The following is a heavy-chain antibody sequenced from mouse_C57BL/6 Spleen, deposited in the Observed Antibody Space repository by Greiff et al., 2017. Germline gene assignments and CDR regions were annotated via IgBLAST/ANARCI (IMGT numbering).Heavy chain of an antibody. V-gene: IGHV1-64*01. CDR1: GYTFTSYW. D-gene: IGHD1-1*01. CDR3: ASPITSTVVATDYFDY. CDR2: IHPNSGST. Sequence: QVQLQQPGAELVKPGASVKLSCKASGYTFTSYWMHWVKQRPGQGLEWIGMIHPNSGSTNYNEKFKSKATLTVDKSSSTAYMQLSCLTSEDSAVYYCASPITSTVVATDYFDYWGQGTTLSVSS. J-gene: IGHJ2*01.